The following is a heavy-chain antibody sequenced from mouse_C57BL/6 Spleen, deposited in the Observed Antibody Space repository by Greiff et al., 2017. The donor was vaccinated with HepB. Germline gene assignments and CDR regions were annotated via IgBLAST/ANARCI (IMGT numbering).Heavy chain of an antibody. CDR2: ISSGGDYN. V-gene: IGHV5-9-1*02. CDR1: GFTFSSYA. D-gene: IGHD1-1*01. Sequence: EVMLVESGEGLVKPGGSLKLSCAASGFTFSSYAMSWVRQTPEKRLEWVAYISSGGDYNYYEDTVKGRLTIAKDNARNTLYLQMSSLKSEDTAMYYCTRDNYYGWFADWGQGTLVTVSA. J-gene: IGHJ3*01. CDR3: TRDNYYGWFAD.